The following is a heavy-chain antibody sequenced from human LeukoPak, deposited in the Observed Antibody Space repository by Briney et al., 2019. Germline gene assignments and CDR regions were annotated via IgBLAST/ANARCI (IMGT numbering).Heavy chain of an antibody. J-gene: IGHJ4*02. CDR1: GFTFSSYA. Sequence: GSLRLSCAASGFTFSSYAMSWVRQAPGKGLEWVSAISGSGGSTYYADSVKGRFTISRDNSKNTLYLQMNSLRAEDTAVYYCAKDGVVVVGPGYYFDYWGQGTLVTVSS. D-gene: IGHD2-15*01. CDR2: ISGSGGST. CDR3: AKDGVVVVGPGYYFDY. V-gene: IGHV3-23*01.